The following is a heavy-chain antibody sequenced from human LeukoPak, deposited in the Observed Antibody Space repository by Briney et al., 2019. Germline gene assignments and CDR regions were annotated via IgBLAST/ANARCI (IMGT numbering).Heavy chain of an antibody. Sequence: ASVKVSCKAYGYSFTSYAMHWVRQAPGQRLEWMGWINAGNGNTKYSQEFQGRVTITRDTSASTAYMELSSLRSEDMAVYYCARDRVGLGSGWYQWYYFDYWGQGTLVTVSS. CDR3: ARDRVGLGSGWYQWYYFDY. V-gene: IGHV1-3*03. D-gene: IGHD6-19*01. CDR1: GYSFTSYA. CDR2: INAGNGNT. J-gene: IGHJ4*02.